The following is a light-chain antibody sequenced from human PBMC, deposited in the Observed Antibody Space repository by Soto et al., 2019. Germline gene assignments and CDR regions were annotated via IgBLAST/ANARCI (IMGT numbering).Light chain of an antibody. CDR2: KAS. CDR1: QSISSW. J-gene: IGKJ5*01. V-gene: IGKV1-5*03. Sequence: DIQMTQSPSTLSASVGDRVTITCRASQSISSWVAWYQQKPGKAPKLLIYKASSLESGVPSRFSGSGSGTEFTLTISSLQPDDVATYYCQQYNSYPTFGQGTRLEIK. CDR3: QQYNSYPT.